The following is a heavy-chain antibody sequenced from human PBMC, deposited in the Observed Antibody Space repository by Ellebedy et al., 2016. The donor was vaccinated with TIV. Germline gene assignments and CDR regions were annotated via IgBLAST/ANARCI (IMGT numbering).Heavy chain of an antibody. V-gene: IGHV1-2*02. D-gene: IGHD6-13*01. J-gene: IGHJ6*02. CDR2: INPNIGGT. CDR1: GYTFTANY. CDR3: ARVRRGSSGMDV. Sequence: ASVKVSCKASGYTFTANYIHWVRQPPGKGLGWMGWINPNIGGTTFARKFQGRVTMTRDTSVNTVYMELSRLESDDTAVYYCARVRRGSSGMDVWGQGTTVTVS.